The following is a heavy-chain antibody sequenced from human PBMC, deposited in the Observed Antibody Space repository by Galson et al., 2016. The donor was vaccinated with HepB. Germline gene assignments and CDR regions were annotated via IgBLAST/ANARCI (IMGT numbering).Heavy chain of an antibody. Sequence: SLRLSCAASGFTFSSYSMNWVRQAPGKGLEWVSSISSSSTYIYYADSVKGRFTISRDNAKNSLYLEMNSLRVEDTAGYYCAKETSNWGQYYFDYWGQGALVTVSS. CDR2: ISSSSTYI. CDR3: AKETSNWGQYYFDY. V-gene: IGHV3-21*01. CDR1: GFTFSSYS. J-gene: IGHJ4*02. D-gene: IGHD7-27*01.